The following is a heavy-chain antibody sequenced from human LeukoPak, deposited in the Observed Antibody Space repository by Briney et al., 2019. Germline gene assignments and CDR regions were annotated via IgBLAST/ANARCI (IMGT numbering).Heavy chain of an antibody. CDR3: AKWGGYGYGIDF. CDR2: IYSGGDT. Sequence: GGSLRLSCAASGFTFTSSDMTWVRQSPGEGLEWVSLIYSGGDTYYAASAKGRFTISRDNSKNTLYLQMNSLRDEDTAVYYCAKWGGYGYGIDFWGQGTLVTVSS. D-gene: IGHD5-18*01. CDR1: GFTFTSSD. V-gene: IGHV3-66*01. J-gene: IGHJ4*02.